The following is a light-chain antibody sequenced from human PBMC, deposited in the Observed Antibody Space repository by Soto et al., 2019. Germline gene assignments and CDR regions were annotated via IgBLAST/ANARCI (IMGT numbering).Light chain of an antibody. CDR2: GNS. Sequence: QSVLTQPRSVYGAPGQRVTISCTGSSSNIGAGYDVHWYQQLPGTAPKLLIYGNSNRPSGVPDRFSGSKSGTSASLAITGLQAEDEADYYCQSYDSSLSGVVFGGGTKLTVL. V-gene: IGLV1-40*01. J-gene: IGLJ2*01. CDR3: QSYDSSLSGVV. CDR1: SSNIGAGYD.